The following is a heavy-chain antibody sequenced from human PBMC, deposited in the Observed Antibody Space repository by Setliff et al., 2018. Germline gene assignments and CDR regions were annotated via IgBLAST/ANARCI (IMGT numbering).Heavy chain of an antibody. J-gene: IGHJ6*03. CDR1: GATFSGYG. CDR3: VREGVDSRSSTDYRYYMDV. D-gene: IGHD3-22*01. V-gene: IGHV1-69*05. CDR2: TIPMFGTT. Sequence: SVKVSCKASGATFSGYGISWVRQAPGQGLEWMGGTIPMFGTTEYAQKFQGRLTIITDESTNTAFMQLSSLRSDDTAVYYCVREGVDSRSSTDYRYYMDVWGKGTTVTVSS.